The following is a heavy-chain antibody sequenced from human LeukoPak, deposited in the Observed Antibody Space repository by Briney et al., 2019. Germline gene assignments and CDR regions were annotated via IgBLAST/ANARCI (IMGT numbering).Heavy chain of an antibody. J-gene: IGHJ6*02. V-gene: IGHV3-7*01. CDR2: IKQDGSEK. Sequence: GGSLRLSCAASGFTFSSYWMSWVRQAPGKGLEWVANIKQDGSEKYYVDSVKGRFTISRDNAKNSLYLQMNSLRAEDTAVYYCARESYYGSGSYYNLADYYYGMDVWGQGTTVTVPS. CDR3: ARESYYGSGSYYNLADYYYGMDV. CDR1: GFTFSSYW. D-gene: IGHD3-10*01.